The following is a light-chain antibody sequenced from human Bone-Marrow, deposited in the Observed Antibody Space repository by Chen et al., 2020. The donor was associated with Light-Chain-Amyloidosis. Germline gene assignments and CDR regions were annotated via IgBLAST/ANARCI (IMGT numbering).Light chain of an antibody. CDR2: RDT. CDR1: DLPTKY. CDR3: QSADSSGTYEVI. Sequence: SYELTQPPSVSVSPGQTARITCPGEDLPTKYAYWYQQKPGQAPVLVIHRDTERPSGISERFSGSSSGTTATLTISGVQAEDEADYHCQSADSSGTYEVIFGRGTKLTVL. V-gene: IGLV3-25*03. J-gene: IGLJ2*01.